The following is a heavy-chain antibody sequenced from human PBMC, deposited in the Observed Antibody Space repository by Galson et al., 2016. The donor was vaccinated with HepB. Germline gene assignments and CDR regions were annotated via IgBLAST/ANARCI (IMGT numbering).Heavy chain of an antibody. J-gene: IGHJ4*02. CDR2: ISSSGGMI. CDR3: VRGSGGYRDGPQYYLDY. Sequence: SLRLSCAASGFTFSSYEMHWVRQAPGKGLEWVSYISSSGGMIFYADSVRGRFTISRDHAENSLSLQMDSLRPEDTGVYFCVRGSGGYRDGPQYYLDYWGQGVLVTVSS. CDR1: GFTFSSYE. D-gene: IGHD5-18*01. V-gene: IGHV3-48*03.